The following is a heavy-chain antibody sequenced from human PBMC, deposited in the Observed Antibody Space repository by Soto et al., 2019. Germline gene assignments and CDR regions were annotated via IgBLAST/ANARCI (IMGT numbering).Heavy chain of an antibody. CDR3: ARRRKDYGDYYYGMGV. CDR1: GYTFTSYD. V-gene: IGHV1-8*01. D-gene: IGHD4-17*01. J-gene: IGHJ6*02. CDR2: MNPNSGNT. Sequence: QVQLVQSGAEVKKPGASVKVSCKASGYTFTSYDINWVRQATGQGLEWMGWMNPNSGNTGYAQKFQGRVTMTRTTSISTAYMELSSLRSEDTAVYYCARRRKDYGDYYYGMGVWGQGTTVTVSS.